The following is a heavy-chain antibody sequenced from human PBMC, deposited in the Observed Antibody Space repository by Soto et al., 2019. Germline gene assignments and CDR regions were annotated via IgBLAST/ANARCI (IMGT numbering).Heavy chain of an antibody. CDR3: AKAYGSGGYSGFDY. CDR1: GFTFSSYA. D-gene: IGHD3-10*01. J-gene: IGHJ4*02. Sequence: GGSLRLSCAASGFTFSSYAMSWVRQAPGKGLEWVSTISSSGGGTYYADSVKGRFTISRDNPKNTLSLQMNSLRADDTALYYCAKAYGSGGYSGFDYWGQGTLVTVSS. V-gene: IGHV3-23*01. CDR2: ISSSGGGT.